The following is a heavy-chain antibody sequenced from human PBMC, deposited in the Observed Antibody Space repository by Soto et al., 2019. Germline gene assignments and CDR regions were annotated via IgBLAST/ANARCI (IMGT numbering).Heavy chain of an antibody. CDR1: GYSFTNYW. J-gene: IGHJ6*02. CDR2: IYPGDSET. Sequence: PGESLKISCKGSGYSFTNYWIGWVRQMPEKGLEWMGIIYPGDSETRYSPSFQGQVTISADKSISTAYLQWSSLKASDTAMYYCARLIAAAGDYYYYGMDVWGQGTTVPVSS. V-gene: IGHV5-51*01. D-gene: IGHD6-13*01. CDR3: ARLIAAAGDYYYYGMDV.